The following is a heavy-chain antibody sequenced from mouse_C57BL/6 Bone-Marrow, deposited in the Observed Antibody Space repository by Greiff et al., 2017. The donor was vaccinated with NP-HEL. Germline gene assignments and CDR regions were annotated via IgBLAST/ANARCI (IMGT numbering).Heavy chain of an antibody. V-gene: IGHV5-4*03. Sequence: EVKLVESGGGLVKPGGSLKLSCAASGFTFSSYAMSWVRQTPEKRLEWVATISDGGSYTYYPDNVKGRFTISRDKAKNNLYLQMSHLKSEDTAMYYCARITTVVAYFDVWGTGTTVTVSS. D-gene: IGHD1-1*01. CDR3: ARITTVVAYFDV. CDR1: GFTFSSYA. J-gene: IGHJ1*03. CDR2: ISDGGSYT.